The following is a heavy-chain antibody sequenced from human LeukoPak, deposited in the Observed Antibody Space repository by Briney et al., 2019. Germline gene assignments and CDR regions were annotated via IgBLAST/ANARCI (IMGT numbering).Heavy chain of an antibody. J-gene: IGHJ6*02. CDR1: GYTFTSYG. CDR3: ARAHWGLRDGMDV. CDR2: ISGYNGKT. D-gene: IGHD3-16*01. Sequence: PGASVKVSCKASGYTFTSYGLSWVRQAPGQGLEWMGWISGYNGKTNYAQKFQGRVTMTTDTSTSTAYMELRSLRSDDTAVYYCARAHWGLRDGMDVWGQGTTVTVSS. V-gene: IGHV1-18*01.